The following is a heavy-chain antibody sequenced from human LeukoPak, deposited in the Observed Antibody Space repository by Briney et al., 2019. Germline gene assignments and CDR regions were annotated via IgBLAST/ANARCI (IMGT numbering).Heavy chain of an antibody. J-gene: IGHJ6*03. Sequence: GGSLRLSCAASGFTFSSYWMSWVRQAPGKGLEWVANIKQDGSEKFYVDSVKGRFTISRDNAKNSLYLQMNSLRAEDTAVYYCARDMYYDILTGYYLHYYYYMDVWGKGTTVTVSS. CDR2: IKQDGSEK. CDR1: GFTFSSYW. V-gene: IGHV3-7*01. D-gene: IGHD3-9*01. CDR3: ARDMYYDILTGYYLHYYYYMDV.